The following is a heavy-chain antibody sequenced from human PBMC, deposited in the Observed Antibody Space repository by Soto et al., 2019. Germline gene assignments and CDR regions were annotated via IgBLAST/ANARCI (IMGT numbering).Heavy chain of an antibody. J-gene: IGHJ4*02. CDR2: VSASGLNT. CDR3: AKDRPPRTSGYFFDY. Sequence: EVQLLESGGKLVQPGGSLTLSCAASGFTFSTYAMAWVRQAPGKGLEWVSGVSASGLNTDYADPVKGRCYISSDNSKNTVSLHMNSLRAEDTSMYCCAKDRPPRTSGYFFDYRGPGPPVTVSS. V-gene: IGHV3-23*01. CDR1: GFTFSTYA. D-gene: IGHD1-1*01.